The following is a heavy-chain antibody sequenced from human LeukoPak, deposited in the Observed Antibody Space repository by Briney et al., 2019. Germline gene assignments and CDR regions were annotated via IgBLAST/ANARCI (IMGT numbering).Heavy chain of an antibody. V-gene: IGHV1-18*01. CDR1: GYTFTTYG. CDR3: ARVRGYYDILTGYYNTQPCDY. D-gene: IGHD3-9*01. J-gene: IGHJ4*02. CDR2: ISGYNGYT. Sequence: ASVKVSCKASGYTFTTYGISWVRQAPGQGLEWMGWISGYNGYTIYAQKLQGRVTMTTDTSTSTAYMELRSLRSDGTAVYYCARVRGYYDILTGYYNTQPCDYWGQGTLVTVSS.